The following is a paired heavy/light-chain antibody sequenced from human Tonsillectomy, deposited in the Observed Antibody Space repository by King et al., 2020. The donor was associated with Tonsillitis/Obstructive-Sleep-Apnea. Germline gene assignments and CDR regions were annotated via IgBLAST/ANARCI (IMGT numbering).Light chain of an antibody. CDR1: SSNIGSHT. CDR3: AAWDDSLNAVV. Sequence: QSVLTQPPSASGAPGQRVTISCSGSSSNIGSHTVNWYQQLPGTAPKLLFYNDNQRPSGVPDRFSGSRSGTSASLAISGLQSEDEADYYCAAWDDSLNAVVFGGGTKLTVL. CDR2: NDN. J-gene: IGLJ2*01. V-gene: IGLV1-44*01.
Heavy chain of an antibody. V-gene: IGHV3-33*01. D-gene: IGHD3-22*01. J-gene: IGHJ4*02. CDR1: GFTFSRYA. CDR3: ARDPPDESTGYFSFDY. Sequence: QVQLVESGGGVVQPGRSLRLSCAASGFTFSRYAMHWVRQAPGKGLEWVAVIWYDGSNKYYADSVKGRFTISRDNSKNTVYLQVNSLRAEDTAVYYCARDPPDESTGYFSFDYWGQGILVTVSS. CDR2: IWYDGSNK.